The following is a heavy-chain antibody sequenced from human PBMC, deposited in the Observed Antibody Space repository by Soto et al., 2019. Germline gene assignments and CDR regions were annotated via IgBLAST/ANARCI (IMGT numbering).Heavy chain of an antibody. CDR1: GFTFSSYW. Sequence: EVQLVESGGGLVQPGGSLRLSCAASGFTFSSYWMHWVRQAPGKGLVWVSRINSDGSSTSYADSVKGRFTISRDNRMXXLYLQMNSLRAEDTAVYYCARDRAPYYYDSSGLNPWGQGTLVTVSS. D-gene: IGHD3-22*01. CDR2: INSDGSST. J-gene: IGHJ5*02. V-gene: IGHV3-74*01. CDR3: ARDRAPYYYDSSGLNP.